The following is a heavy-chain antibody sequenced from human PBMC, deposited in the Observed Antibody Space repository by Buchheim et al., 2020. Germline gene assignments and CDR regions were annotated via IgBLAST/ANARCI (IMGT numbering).Heavy chain of an antibody. J-gene: IGHJ4*02. Sequence: QVQLVQSGAEVKKPGASVKVSCKASGYTFTSYYIHWVRQAPGQGLEWMGILNPSGGSTTYAQKFQGRVNMTRDKSTRTVHLDLSSLRSEDTAVYYCARDLGFDYWGQGTL. CDR3: ARDLGFDY. CDR2: LNPSGGST. CDR1: GYTFTSYY. V-gene: IGHV1-46*01.